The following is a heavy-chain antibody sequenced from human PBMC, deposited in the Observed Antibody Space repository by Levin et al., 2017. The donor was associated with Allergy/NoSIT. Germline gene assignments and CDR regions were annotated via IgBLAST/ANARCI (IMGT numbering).Heavy chain of an antibody. D-gene: IGHD1-1*01. CDR1: GGSISNFY. J-gene: IGHJ5*02. V-gene: IGHV4-59*08. CDR2: IYYTGST. CDR3: AILNSWNDNWFYP. Sequence: SETLSLTCTVSGGSISNFYWSWIRQPPGKGLEWIGYIYYTGSTNYNPSLKSRATISGDRSKHQFSLWLTSVTAADTAEYYWAILNSWNDNWFYPWGQGTLVTVSS.